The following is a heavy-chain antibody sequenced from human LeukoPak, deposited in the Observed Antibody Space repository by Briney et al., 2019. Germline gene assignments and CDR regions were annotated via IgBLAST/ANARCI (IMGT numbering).Heavy chain of an antibody. V-gene: IGHV4-59*01. CDR3: ARDQELAIPYSYAMDV. J-gene: IGHJ6*02. Sequence: SETLSLTCTGSGGSISSYYWSWIRQPPGKGLEWIGYIYHSGSTNYNPSLKSRVSISVDTSKNQFSLKLSSVTAADTAVYYCARDQELAIPYSYAMDVWGQGTTVTVSS. D-gene: IGHD1-1*01. CDR1: GGSISSYY. CDR2: IYHSGST.